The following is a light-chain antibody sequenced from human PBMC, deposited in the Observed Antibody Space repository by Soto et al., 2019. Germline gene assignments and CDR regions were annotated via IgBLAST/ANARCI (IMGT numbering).Light chain of an antibody. CDR2: YPS. J-gene: IGKJ3*01. V-gene: IGKV3-20*01. Sequence: EIVLTQSPGTLSLSPGERASLSCRASQSVSSNYLAWFQQKPGQAPRLLSSYPSSRATGIPDRFSGSGSGTDFTLTISRLEPEDFAVYYCQQYYSTPFTFGPGTKVDIK. CDR3: QQYYSTPFT. CDR1: QSVSSNY.